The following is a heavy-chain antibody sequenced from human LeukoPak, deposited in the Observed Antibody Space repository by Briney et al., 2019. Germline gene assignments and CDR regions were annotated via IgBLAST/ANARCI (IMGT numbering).Heavy chain of an antibody. V-gene: IGHV3-74*01. Sequence: GGSLRLSCAASGFTFSSYWMYWVRQAPGKGLVWVSRINSDGSSTSYADSVKGRFTISRDNAKNTLYLQMNSLRAEDTAVYYCARDQDFTVVTQNFDYWGQGSLVTVSS. CDR1: GFTFSSYW. CDR2: INSDGSST. CDR3: ARDQDFTVVTQNFDY. J-gene: IGHJ4*02. D-gene: IGHD4-23*01.